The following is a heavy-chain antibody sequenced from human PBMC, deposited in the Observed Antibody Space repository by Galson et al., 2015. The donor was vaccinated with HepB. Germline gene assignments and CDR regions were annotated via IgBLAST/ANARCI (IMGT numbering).Heavy chain of an antibody. CDR1: GFPFRNYG. CDR3: AKERWGLHGFDL. V-gene: IGHV3-30*02. D-gene: IGHD1-26*01. Sequence: SLRLSCAASGFPFRNYGMHWVRQAPGKGLEWVAFIRYDGSNKYYADSVKGRFTISRDDSRNTPYVQMNSLRVDDTAVYYCAKERWGLHGFDLWGQGALVTVSS. CDR2: IRYDGSNK. J-gene: IGHJ4*02.